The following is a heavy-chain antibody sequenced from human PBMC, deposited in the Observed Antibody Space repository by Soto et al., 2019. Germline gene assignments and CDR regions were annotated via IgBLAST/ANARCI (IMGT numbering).Heavy chain of an antibody. D-gene: IGHD6-13*01. J-gene: IGHJ4*02. CDR1: GFTVSSNY. Sequence: EVQLVESGGGLIQPGASLRLSCAASGFTVSSNYMTWVRQAPGKGPEYVSVIYSGGYTYYADSVKGRFTISRDNSKNTLYLQMNSLRTEDTAVYYCARALGYSSSWFGAGFDYWGQGTLVTVSS. CDR2: IYSGGYT. V-gene: IGHV3-53*01. CDR3: ARALGYSSSWFGAGFDY.